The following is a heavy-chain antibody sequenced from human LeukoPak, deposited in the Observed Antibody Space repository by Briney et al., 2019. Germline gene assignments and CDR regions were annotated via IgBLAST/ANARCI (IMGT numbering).Heavy chain of an antibody. CDR1: GFTFSSYA. CDR3: ARDVRGRSGSYFPVYYYYGMDV. CDR2: ISYDGSNK. J-gene: IGHJ6*02. D-gene: IGHD1-26*01. V-gene: IGHV3-30-3*01. Sequence: GGSLRLSCAASGFTFSSYAMHWVRQAPGKGLEWVAVISYDGSNKYYADSVKGRLTISRDNSKNTLYLQMNSLRAEDTAVYYCARDVRGRSGSYFPVYYYYGMDVWGQGTTVTVSS.